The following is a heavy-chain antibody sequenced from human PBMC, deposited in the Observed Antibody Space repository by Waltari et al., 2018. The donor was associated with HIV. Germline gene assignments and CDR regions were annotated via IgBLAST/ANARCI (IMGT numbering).Heavy chain of an antibody. CDR2: IKDDGSEK. CDR1: GFPFTNSW. CDR3: ARIGTFPHNYAIDF. D-gene: IGHD1-26*01. J-gene: IGHJ6*02. V-gene: IGHV3-7*01. Sequence: ELQLMESGGGLVQSGGSLSLSCADSGFPFTNSWMSWVRQTPGKGLEWVAYIKDDGSEKYYMGSVKGRFTISRDNAKNSMFLQMNSLRAEDTAVYYCARIGTFPHNYAIDFWGQGTTVTVSS.